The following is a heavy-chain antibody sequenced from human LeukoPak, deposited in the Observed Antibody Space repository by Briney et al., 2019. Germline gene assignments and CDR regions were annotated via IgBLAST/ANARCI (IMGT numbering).Heavy chain of an antibody. CDR1: GFTFDDYG. V-gene: IGHV3-20*01. CDR3: ARLGYCSSTSCYISYRYYYYYMDV. CDR2: INWNGGST. J-gene: IGHJ6*03. Sequence: GGSLRLSCAASGFTFDDYGMSWVRQAPGKGLEWVSGINWNGGSTGYADSVKGRFTISRDNAKNSLYLQMNSLRAEDTALYHCARLGYCSSTSCYISYRYYYYYMDVWGKGTTVTVSS. D-gene: IGHD2-2*02.